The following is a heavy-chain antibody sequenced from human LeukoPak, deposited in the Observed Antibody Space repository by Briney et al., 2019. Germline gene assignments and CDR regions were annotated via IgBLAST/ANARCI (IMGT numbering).Heavy chain of an antibody. Sequence: PGGSLRLSCAASGFTFSGYWMHWVRQAPGKGLVWVSRTNRDDSDTSYADSVKGRFTISRDKAKSTLYLRMNSLRVEDTAVYYCARSANYFDTSGQDYWGQGTLVTVSS. J-gene: IGHJ4*02. CDR3: ARSANYFDTSGQDY. V-gene: IGHV3-74*01. CDR1: GFTFSGYW. CDR2: TNRDDSDT. D-gene: IGHD3-22*01.